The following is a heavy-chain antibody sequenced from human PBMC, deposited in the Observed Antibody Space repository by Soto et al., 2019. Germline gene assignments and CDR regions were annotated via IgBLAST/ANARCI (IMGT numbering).Heavy chain of an antibody. V-gene: IGHV1-46*01. J-gene: IGHJ4*02. CDR3: AREALYCSGGTCYFEDY. CDR2: INPNSGTT. CDR1: GYTFTSHY. D-gene: IGHD2-15*01. Sequence: QVQLVQSGAEVKKPGASVKVSCKASGYTFTSHYMHWLRQAPGQGLEWMGIINPNSGTTSYAQKFQGRVTMTRDTSTSTVYMELSSLRSEDTAVYYCAREALYCSGGTCYFEDYWGQGTLVTVSS.